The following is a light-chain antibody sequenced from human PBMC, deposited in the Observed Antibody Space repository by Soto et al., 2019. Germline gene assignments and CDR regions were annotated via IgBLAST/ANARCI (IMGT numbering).Light chain of an antibody. Sequence: QSALTQPASVSGSPGQSITISCTGTSSDVGGYNYVSWYQQHPGKAPKLMIYDVSDRPSGVSNRFSGSKSGNTASLTISGLQAEDEADYYCSSYSSSNTPHYVFGSGTKLTVL. CDR2: DVS. V-gene: IGLV2-14*01. J-gene: IGLJ1*01. CDR1: SSDVGGYNY. CDR3: SSYSSSNTPHYV.